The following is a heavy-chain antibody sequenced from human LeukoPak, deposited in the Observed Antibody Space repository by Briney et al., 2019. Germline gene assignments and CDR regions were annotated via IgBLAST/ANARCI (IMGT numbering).Heavy chain of an antibody. CDR2: ISWNSGNI. Sequence: GGSLRLSCAASGFTFDDYAMHWVRQVPGKGLEWVSGISWNSGNIEYADSVKGRFTISRDNAKKSLFLQMNSLRAEDTALYYCARDPSYSSSSPYFDYWGQGVLVAVSS. J-gene: IGHJ4*02. V-gene: IGHV3-9*01. D-gene: IGHD6-6*01. CDR1: GFTFDDYA. CDR3: ARDPSYSSSSPYFDY.